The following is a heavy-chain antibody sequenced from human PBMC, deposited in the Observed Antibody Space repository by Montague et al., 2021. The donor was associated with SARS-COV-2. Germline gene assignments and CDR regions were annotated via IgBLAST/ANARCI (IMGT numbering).Heavy chain of an antibody. CDR2: ISYDGSNK. J-gene: IGHJ4*02. D-gene: IGHD1-26*01. Sequence: SLRLSCAASGFTFSSYAMHWVRQAPGKGLEWVAVISYDGSNKYYADSVKGRFTISRDNSKNTLYLQMNSLRAEDTAVYYCARTNSGSYYSSFDYWGQGTRVTGSS. V-gene: IGHV3-30*04. CDR3: ARTNSGSYYSSFDY. CDR1: GFTFSSYA.